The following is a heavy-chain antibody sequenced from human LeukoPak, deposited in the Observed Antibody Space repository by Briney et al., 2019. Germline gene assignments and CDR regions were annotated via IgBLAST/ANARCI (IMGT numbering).Heavy chain of an antibody. Sequence: APVKVSCKASGYTFTSHGISWVRQAPGQGLEWMGWISGYNGNTNYAQKFQGRVTMTTDTSTSTVYMELRSLRSDDTAVYYCAKSPKLQKYYYESSGYSLDAFDIWGQGTMVTVSS. D-gene: IGHD3-22*01. CDR3: AKSPKLQKYYYESSGYSLDAFDI. CDR1: GYTFTSHG. V-gene: IGHV1-18*01. CDR2: ISGYNGNT. J-gene: IGHJ3*02.